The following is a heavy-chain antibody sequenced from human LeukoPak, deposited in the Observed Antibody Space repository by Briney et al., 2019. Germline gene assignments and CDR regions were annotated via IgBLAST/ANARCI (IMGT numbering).Heavy chain of an antibody. V-gene: IGHV4-61*09. J-gene: IGHJ5*02. CDR1: GGSISSGSYY. D-gene: IGHD6-13*01. CDR2: INHSGST. Sequence: SQTLSLTCTVSGGSISSGSYYWSWIRQPAGKGLEWIGEINHSGSTNYNPSLKSRVTISVDTPKNQFSLKLSSVTAADTAVYYCARTLSSSWYGNWFDPWGQGTLVTVSS. CDR3: ARTLSSSWYGNWFDP.